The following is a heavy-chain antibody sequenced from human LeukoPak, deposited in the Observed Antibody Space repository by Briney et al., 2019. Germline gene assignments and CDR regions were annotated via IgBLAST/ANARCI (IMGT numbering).Heavy chain of an antibody. D-gene: IGHD2-15*01. V-gene: IGHV4-39*01. Sequence: SETLSLTCTVSGDSISSSNCYWGWIRQPPGKGLEWIGSIYFSGGTYYNASLKSRVTISVDTSKNQFSLKLSSVTAADTAVYYCARYCSGGSCWAFDIWGQGTMVTVSS. J-gene: IGHJ3*02. CDR2: IYFSGGT. CDR3: ARYCSGGSCWAFDI. CDR1: GDSISSSNCY.